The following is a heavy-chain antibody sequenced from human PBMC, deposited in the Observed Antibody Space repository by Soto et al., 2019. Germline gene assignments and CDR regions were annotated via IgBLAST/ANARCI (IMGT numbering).Heavy chain of an antibody. D-gene: IGHD6-6*01. Sequence: GGSLRLSCSASGFTFSSYAMHWVRQAPGKGLEYVSAISSNGGSTYYADSVKGRFTISRDNSKNTLYLQMSSLRAEDTAVYYCVKDLEYSSSRAGAFDIWGQGTMVTVSS. CDR2: ISSNGGST. J-gene: IGHJ3*02. CDR1: GFTFSSYA. V-gene: IGHV3-64D*06. CDR3: VKDLEYSSSRAGAFDI.